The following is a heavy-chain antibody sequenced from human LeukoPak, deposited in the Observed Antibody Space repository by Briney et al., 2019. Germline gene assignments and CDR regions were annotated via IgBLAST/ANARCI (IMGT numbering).Heavy chain of an antibody. CDR1: GFTFSSYS. CDR2: ISSSGNFI. V-gene: IGHV3-21*01. J-gene: IGHJ4*02. Sequence: GGSLRPSCAASGFTFSSYSMNWVRQAPGKGLEWVSSISSSGNFIYYPDSMKGRFTISRDNAKNSLFLQMNSLRAEDTAIYYCARTSSVTPTPTFDSWGQGTLVTVSP. D-gene: IGHD4-17*01. CDR3: ARTSSVTPTPTFDS.